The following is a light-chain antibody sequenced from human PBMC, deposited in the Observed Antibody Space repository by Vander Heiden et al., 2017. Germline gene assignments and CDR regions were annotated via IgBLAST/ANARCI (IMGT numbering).Light chain of an antibody. V-gene: IGKV3-11*01. Sequence: EIVLTQSPATLSLSPGERATLSCRASQSVSSYLAWYQQKPGQAPRLLIYDASNRATGIPARFTGSWYGTDFTLTISSRDPEDSAVYYCQRRCNWPLLTFGGGTKVEIK. CDR3: QRRCNWPLLT. CDR2: DAS. J-gene: IGKJ4*01. CDR1: QSVSSY.